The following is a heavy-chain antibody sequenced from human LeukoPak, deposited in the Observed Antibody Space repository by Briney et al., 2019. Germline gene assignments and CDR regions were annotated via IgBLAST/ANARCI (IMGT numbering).Heavy chain of an antibody. Sequence: SETLSLTCAVYGGSFSGYYWSWIRQPPGKGLEWIGEINHSGSTNYNPSLKSRVTISVDTSKNQFSLKLSSVTAADTAVYYCARVGDGYNGLDYWGQGTLVTVSS. CDR1: GGSFSGYY. D-gene: IGHD5-12*01. CDR2: INHSGST. CDR3: ARVGDGYNGLDY. V-gene: IGHV4-34*01. J-gene: IGHJ4*01.